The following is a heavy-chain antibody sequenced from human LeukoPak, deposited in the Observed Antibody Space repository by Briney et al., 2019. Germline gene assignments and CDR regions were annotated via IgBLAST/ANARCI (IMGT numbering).Heavy chain of an antibody. D-gene: IGHD3-9*01. CDR3: ARVDILTGYHFDY. CDR1: GFTFSSYS. V-gene: IGHV3-66*01. CDR2: IYSGGST. J-gene: IGHJ4*02. Sequence: GGSLRLSCAASGFTFSSYSMNWVRQAPGKGLEWVSVIYSGGSTYYADSVKGRFTISRDNSKNTLYLQMNSLRAEDTAVYYCARVDILTGYHFDYWGQGTLVTVSS.